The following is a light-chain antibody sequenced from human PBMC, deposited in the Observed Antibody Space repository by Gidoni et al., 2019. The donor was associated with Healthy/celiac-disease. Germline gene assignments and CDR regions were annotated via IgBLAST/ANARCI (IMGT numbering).Light chain of an antibody. Sequence: PATLSVSPGERATLSCMASQSVSSNLAWYQQKPGQAPRLLIYGASTRAAGIPARFRGTGSGTEFTLTISSLQSEDFAVYYCQQYNNWPGYTFGQGTKLEIK. J-gene: IGKJ2*01. CDR1: QSVSSN. V-gene: IGKV3-15*01. CDR2: GAS. CDR3: QQYNNWPGYT.